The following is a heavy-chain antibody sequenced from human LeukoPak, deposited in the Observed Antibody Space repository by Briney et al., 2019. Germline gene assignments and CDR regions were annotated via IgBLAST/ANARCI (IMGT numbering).Heavy chain of an antibody. D-gene: IGHD6-19*01. J-gene: IGHJ6*02. V-gene: IGHV3-13*01. CDR3: ARDPSGRGMDV. Sequence: GGSLRLSCAASGFTFSSYDMQWVRQVIGKGLEWVSAIGIAGDTHYSGSVKGRFTISRENAKNSLYLQMNSLRAGDTAVYYCARDPSGRGMDVWGQGTTVTVSS. CDR1: GFTFSSYD. CDR2: IGIAGDT.